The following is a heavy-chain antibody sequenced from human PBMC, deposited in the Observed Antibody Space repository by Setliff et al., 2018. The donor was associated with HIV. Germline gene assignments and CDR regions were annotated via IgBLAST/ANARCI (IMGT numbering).Heavy chain of an antibody. CDR3: AKGGYGGAYYVAGY. J-gene: IGHJ4*02. V-gene: IGHV3-23*01. Sequence: GGSLRLSCAASGFTFSSYAMSWVRQTPGKGLEWVSFISSSAGSTYYSDSVKGRFTIARDDTKNTVSLQMTNLEPGDTAMYYCAKGGYGGAYYVAGYWGQGTKVTVSS. D-gene: IGHD5-18*01. CDR1: GFTFSSYA. CDR2: ISSSAGST.